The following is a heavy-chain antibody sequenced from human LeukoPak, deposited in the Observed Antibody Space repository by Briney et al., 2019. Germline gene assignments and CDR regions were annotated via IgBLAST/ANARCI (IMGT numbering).Heavy chain of an antibody. CDR3: ARGCSSTKCPADY. D-gene: IGHD2-2*01. V-gene: IGHV3-74*01. CDR2: INSDGRST. J-gene: IGHJ4*02. CDR1: GFSFSTNL. Sequence: GGSLRLSCAASGFSFSTNLMHWVRQAPGKGLAWVSEINSDGRSTSYADSVKGRFTISRDNAKNTMYLQMNSLRADDTAVYYCARGCSSTKCPADYWGQGTLVTVSS.